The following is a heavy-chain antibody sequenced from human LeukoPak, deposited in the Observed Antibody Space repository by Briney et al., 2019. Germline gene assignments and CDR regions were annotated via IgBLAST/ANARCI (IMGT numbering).Heavy chain of an antibody. Sequence: GGSLRLSCAASGFTFSSYWMSWVRQAPGKGLEWVANIKQDGSEKYYVDSVKGRFTISRDNAKNSLYLQMNSLRAEDTAVYYCARSKNSVVPTAQDYWGQGTLVTVSS. J-gene: IGHJ4*02. CDR2: IKQDGSEK. CDR3: ARSKNSVVPTAQDY. V-gene: IGHV3-7*01. D-gene: IGHD2-2*01. CDR1: GFTFSSYW.